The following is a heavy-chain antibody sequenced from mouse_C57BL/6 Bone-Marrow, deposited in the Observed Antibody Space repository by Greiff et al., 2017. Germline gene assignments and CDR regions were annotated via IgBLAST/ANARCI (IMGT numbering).Heavy chain of an antibody. CDR2: ISSGGSYT. CDR3: ARAEAPGDY. V-gene: IGHV5-6*02. CDR1: GFTFSSYG. J-gene: IGHJ2*01. Sequence: EVMLVESGGDLVKPGGSLKLSCAASGFTFSSYGMSWVRQTPVKRLEWVATISSGGSYTYYPDSVKGRFTISRDNAKNTLYLQMSSLKSEDTAMYYCARAEAPGDYWGQGTTLTVSS.